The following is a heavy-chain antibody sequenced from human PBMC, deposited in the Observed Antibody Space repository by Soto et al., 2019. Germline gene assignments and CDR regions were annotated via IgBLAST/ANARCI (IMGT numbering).Heavy chain of an antibody. CDR3: ARVGGYQLLRPQDYYYYGMDV. Sequence: PSETLSLTCTVSGGSISSGDYYWSWIRQPPGKGLEWIGYIYYSGSTYYNPSLKSRVTISVDTSKNQFSLKLSSVTAADTAVYYCARVGGYQLLRPQDYYYYGMDVWGQGTTVTVSS. CDR2: IYYSGST. V-gene: IGHV4-30-4*02. J-gene: IGHJ6*02. D-gene: IGHD2-2*01. CDR1: GGSISSGDYY.